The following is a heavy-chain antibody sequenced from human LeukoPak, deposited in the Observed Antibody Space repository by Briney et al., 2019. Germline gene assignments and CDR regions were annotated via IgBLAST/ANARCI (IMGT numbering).Heavy chain of an antibody. D-gene: IGHD2-2*01. CDR2: INPSGGST. Sequence: LWASVKVSCKASGYTFTSYYMHWVRQAPGQGLEWMGIINPSGGSTSYAQKFQGRVTMTRDMSTSTVYMELSSLRSEDTAVYYCARPSPRFCSSTSCYETFFDYWGQGTLVTVSS. J-gene: IGHJ4*02. CDR3: ARPSPRFCSSTSCYETFFDY. CDR1: GYTFTSYY. V-gene: IGHV1-46*01.